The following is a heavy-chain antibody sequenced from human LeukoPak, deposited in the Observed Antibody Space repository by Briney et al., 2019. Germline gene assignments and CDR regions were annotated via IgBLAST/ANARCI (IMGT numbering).Heavy chain of an antibody. CDR1: GFTFSYYG. V-gene: IGHV3-33*06. J-gene: IGHJ4*02. D-gene: IGHD6-13*01. CDR2: IWYDASYL. CDR3: AKIVQFTAATGTGLDY. Sequence: GGPLRLSCAASGFTFSYYGMHWVRQAPGKGLDWVAVIWYDASYLYYADSVKGRFTISRDNSKNTMYLQMNNLRAEDTAVYYCAKIVQFTAATGTGLDYWGQGTLVNVSP.